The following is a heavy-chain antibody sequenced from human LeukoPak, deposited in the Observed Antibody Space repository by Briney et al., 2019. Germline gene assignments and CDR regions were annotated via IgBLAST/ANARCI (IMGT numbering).Heavy chain of an antibody. CDR2: INSDGSST. CDR1: GFTFSSYW. V-gene: IGHV3-74*01. J-gene: IGHJ5*02. Sequence: GGSLRLSCAASGFTFSSYWMHWVRQAPGKGLVWVSRINSDGSSTSYADSVKGRFTISRDNAKNTLYLQMNSLRAEDTAVYYCARECRYSNVLDPWGQGTLVTVPS. D-gene: IGHD6-13*01. CDR3: ARECRYSNVLDP.